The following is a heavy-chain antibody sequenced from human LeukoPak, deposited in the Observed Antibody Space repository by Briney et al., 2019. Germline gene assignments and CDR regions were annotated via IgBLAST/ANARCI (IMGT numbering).Heavy chain of an antibody. D-gene: IGHD2-2*01. V-gene: IGHV4-39*07. CDR3: ARLHCSSTSCLGAFDI. Sequence: PSETLSLTCTVSGGSISSSSYYWSWIRQPPGKGLEWIGEINHSGSTNYNPSLKSRVTISVDTSKNQFSLKLSSVTAADTAVYYCARLHCSSTSCLGAFDIWGQGTMVTVSS. CDR1: GGSISSSSYY. CDR2: INHSGST. J-gene: IGHJ3*02.